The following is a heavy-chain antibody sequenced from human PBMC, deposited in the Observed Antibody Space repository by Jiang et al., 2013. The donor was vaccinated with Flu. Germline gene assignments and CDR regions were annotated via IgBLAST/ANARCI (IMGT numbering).Heavy chain of an antibody. CDR1: GDSVSSSSAA. Sequence: SQTLSLTCAISGDSVSSSSAAWNWIRQSPSRGLEWLGRTYYRSKWCNDYALSVKSRITINPDTSKNQFSLQLNSVTPEDTAVYYCVRGGPIAVPGVDDAFDIWGQGTMVTVSS. CDR2: TYYRSKWCN. J-gene: IGHJ3*02. V-gene: IGHV6-1*01. D-gene: IGHD6-19*01. CDR3: VRGGPIAVPGVDDAFDI.